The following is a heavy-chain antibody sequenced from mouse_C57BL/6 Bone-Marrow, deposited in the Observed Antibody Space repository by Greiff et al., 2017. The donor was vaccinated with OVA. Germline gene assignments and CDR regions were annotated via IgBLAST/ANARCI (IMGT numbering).Heavy chain of an antibody. CDR3: ARLYGSSYYFDY. D-gene: IGHD1-1*01. CDR2: INPYNGDT. J-gene: IGHJ3*01. Sequence: VQLQQSGPELVKPGDSVKISCKASGYSFTGYFMNWVMQSHGKSLEWIGRINPYNGDTFYNQKFKGKATLTVDKSSSTAHMELRSLTSEDSAVYYCARLYGSSYYFDYWGQGTLVTVSA. CDR1: GYSFTGYF. V-gene: IGHV1-20*01.